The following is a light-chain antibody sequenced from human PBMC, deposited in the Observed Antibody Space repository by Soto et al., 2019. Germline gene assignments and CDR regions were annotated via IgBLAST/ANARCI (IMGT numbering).Light chain of an antibody. Sequence: QSGLTQPASVSGSLGQSITISCTGSSSNVRGYNFVSWYQQRPGEAPKLMIYAVTNRPSGVSNRFSGSKSGNTASLTISGLQAEDEADYYCSSYTSSNTLYVFGTGTKVTVL. CDR1: SSNVRGYNF. CDR2: AVT. V-gene: IGLV2-14*01. CDR3: SSYTSSNTLYV. J-gene: IGLJ1*01.